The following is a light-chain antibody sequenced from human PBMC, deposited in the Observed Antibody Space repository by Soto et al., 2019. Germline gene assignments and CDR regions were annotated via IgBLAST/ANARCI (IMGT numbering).Light chain of an antibody. CDR1: SSDVGGYDY. J-gene: IGLJ3*02. CDR2: DVG. CDR3: SSYAGSSSWV. V-gene: IGLV2-14*03. Sequence: QSALTQPASVSGSPGQSITISCTGTSSDVGGYDYVAWYQHHPGKAPKLLIYDVGNRPSGISNRFSGSKSANTASLTISGLQAEDEADYYCSSYAGSSSWVFGGGTKLTVL.